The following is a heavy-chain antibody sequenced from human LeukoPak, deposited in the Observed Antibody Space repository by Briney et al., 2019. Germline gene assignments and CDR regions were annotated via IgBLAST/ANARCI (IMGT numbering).Heavy chain of an antibody. CDR3: ARDRYSSSWYRYYYYNYGMDV. J-gene: IGHJ6*02. V-gene: IGHV3-33*01. CDR2: IWYDGSNK. D-gene: IGHD6-13*01. CDR1: GYTFTSYY. Sequence: SCKASGYTFTSYYMHWVRQAPGKGLEWVAVIWYDGSNKYYADSVKGRFTISRDNSKNTLYLQMNSLRAEDTAVYYCARDRYSSSWYRYYYYNYGMDVWGQGTTVTVSS.